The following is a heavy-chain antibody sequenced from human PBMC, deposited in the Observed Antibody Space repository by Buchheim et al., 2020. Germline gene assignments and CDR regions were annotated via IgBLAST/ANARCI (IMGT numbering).Heavy chain of an antibody. CDR3: TTDGK. V-gene: IGHV3-7*01. CDR1: GLTFIESW. J-gene: IGHJ4*02. Sequence: VQLVESGGHLVQPGGSLRLSCVVSGLTFIESWMGWVRQAPGKGLEWVANIMRDGSRTDYAGSLRGRFPIPIDKAKNSLSLQMDSLRGDDTGVYYCTTDGKWGQGIL. CDR2: IMRDGSRT.